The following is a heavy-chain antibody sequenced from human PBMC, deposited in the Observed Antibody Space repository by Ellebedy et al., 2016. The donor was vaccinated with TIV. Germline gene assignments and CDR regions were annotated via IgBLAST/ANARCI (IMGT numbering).Heavy chain of an antibody. CDR1: GFTFSTYS. CDR3: ARDLYGDYPFDY. D-gene: IGHD4-17*01. J-gene: IGHJ4*02. Sequence: PGGSLRLSCAASGFTFSTYSMNWVRQAPGKGLEWISYIRISSNTISYANSVKGRFTISRDNAKNSLYLQMNSLRDEDTAVYYCARDLYGDYPFDYWGQGTLVTVSS. CDR2: IRISSNTI. V-gene: IGHV3-48*02.